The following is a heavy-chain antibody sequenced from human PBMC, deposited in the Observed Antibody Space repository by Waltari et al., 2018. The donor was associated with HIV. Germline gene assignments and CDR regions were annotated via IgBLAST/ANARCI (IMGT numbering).Heavy chain of an antibody. J-gene: IGHJ4*02. Sequence: EVLLVESGGGLVKPGGTLRLSCAASGFIFPNFWMTWVRQVPGKGLEWVGRIKSKSVGETTDYAASVRGRFTVSRDDSKNTLFLQMNNLKIEDTGIYYCTVPRSGSSGFFYWGQGILVTVSS. CDR3: TVPRSGSSGFFY. V-gene: IGHV3-15*01. D-gene: IGHD3-22*01. CDR2: IKSKSVGETT. CDR1: GFIFPNFW.